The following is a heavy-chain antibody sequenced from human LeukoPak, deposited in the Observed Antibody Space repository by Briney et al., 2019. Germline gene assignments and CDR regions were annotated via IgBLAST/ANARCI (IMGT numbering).Heavy chain of an antibody. Sequence: PGGCLSPSCAPSGFSVTSNYMSWVRQAPGKGLEWVSVNYSGGSTYYADSVKGRFTISRDNSKNTLYLQMNSLRADDTAVDYCARVPLVVTPYDWFGHWGQGTLVTVSS. CDR1: GFSVTSNY. CDR3: ARVPLVVTPYDWFGH. J-gene: IGHJ5*01. V-gene: IGHV3-53*05. CDR2: NYSGGST. D-gene: IGHD3-22*01.